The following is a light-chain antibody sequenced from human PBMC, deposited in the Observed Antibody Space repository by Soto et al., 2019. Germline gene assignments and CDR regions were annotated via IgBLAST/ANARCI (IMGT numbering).Light chain of an antibody. CDR1: QDISNY. V-gene: IGKV1-33*01. CDR3: QQFDNLPLT. J-gene: IGKJ4*01. CDR2: DAS. Sequence: DIQMTQAPSSLSASVGDRVTITCQASQDISNYLNWYQQKPGKAPKILIYDASVLEAGVPSRFSGGGSGTHSTLTISSLQAEDVATYYCQQFDNLPLTFGGGTQVEIK.